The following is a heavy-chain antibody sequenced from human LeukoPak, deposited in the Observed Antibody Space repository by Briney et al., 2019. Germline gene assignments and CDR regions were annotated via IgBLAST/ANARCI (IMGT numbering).Heavy chain of an antibody. Sequence: AASVKVSCRASGYTFTSYGISWVRQAPGQGLEWMGWISAYNGNTNYAQKLQGRVTMTTDTSTSTACMELRSLRSDDTAVYYCARASHYYGSGSYYDLLSGWFDPWGQGTLVTVSS. D-gene: IGHD3-10*01. CDR2: ISAYNGNT. J-gene: IGHJ5*02. CDR1: GYTFTSYG. CDR3: ARASHYYGSGSYYDLLSGWFDP. V-gene: IGHV1-18*04.